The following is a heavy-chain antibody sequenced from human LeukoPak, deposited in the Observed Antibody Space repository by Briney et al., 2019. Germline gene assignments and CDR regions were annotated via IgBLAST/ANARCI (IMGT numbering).Heavy chain of an antibody. CDR3: TRTNYGDYHWFDP. J-gene: IGHJ5*02. CDR1: GGAVSSGSYY. V-gene: IGHV4-61*01. D-gene: IGHD4-17*01. Sequence: SSETLSLTCTVSGGAVSSGSYYWSWIRQPPGQGLEWIGYIHYSGSTKYNPSLKSRVTMSVDTSKNQFSLKVTSVTAADTAIYYCTRTNYGDYHWFDPWGQGTLVTVSS. CDR2: IHYSGST.